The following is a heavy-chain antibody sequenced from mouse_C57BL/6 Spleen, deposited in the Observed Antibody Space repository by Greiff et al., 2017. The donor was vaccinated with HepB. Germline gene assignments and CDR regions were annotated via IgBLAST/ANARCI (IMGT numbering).Heavy chain of an antibody. V-gene: IGHV1-76*01. J-gene: IGHJ4*01. CDR1: GYTFTDYY. Sequence: VQLQESGAELVRPGASVKLSCKASGYTFTDYYINWVKQRPGQGLEWIARIYPGSGNTYYNGKFKGKATLTAEKSSSTAYMQLSSLTSEDSAVYFCARSGEAMDYWGQGTSVTVSS. CDR2: IYPGSGNT. CDR3: ARSGEAMDY.